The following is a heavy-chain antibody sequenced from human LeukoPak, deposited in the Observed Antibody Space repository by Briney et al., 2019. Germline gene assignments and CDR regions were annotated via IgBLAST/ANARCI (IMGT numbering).Heavy chain of an antibody. CDR3: AGNIYTKFGDC. V-gene: IGHV3-74*01. CDR1: GFTFSDYW. Sequence: PGGSLRLSCAATGFTFSDYWMHWVRQTPEKGLVWVSRINSDGSSTIYADSVKGRFTISRDNAQNTLYLQMNSLRAEDTAVYYCAGNIYTKFGDCWGQGALVTVSS. J-gene: IGHJ4*02. D-gene: IGHD2-2*02. CDR2: INSDGSST.